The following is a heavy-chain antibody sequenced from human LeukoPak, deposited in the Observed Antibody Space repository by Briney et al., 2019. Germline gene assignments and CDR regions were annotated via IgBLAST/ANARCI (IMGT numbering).Heavy chain of an antibody. Sequence: GGSLRLSCAASGFTFSSYAMSWVRQAPGKGLEWVSAISGSGGSTYYADSVKGRFTISRDNSKNTLYLQMNSLRAEDTAVYYCARAVARPRDFDYWGQGTLVTVSS. J-gene: IGHJ4*02. D-gene: IGHD6-19*01. CDR1: GFTFSSYA. V-gene: IGHV3-23*01. CDR3: ARAVARPRDFDY. CDR2: ISGSGGST.